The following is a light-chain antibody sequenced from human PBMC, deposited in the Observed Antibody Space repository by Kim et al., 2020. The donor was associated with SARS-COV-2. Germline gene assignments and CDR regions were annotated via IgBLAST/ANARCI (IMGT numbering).Light chain of an antibody. Sequence: GQKVPISCSGRSSNIANNYVSWYQHLPGTAPKLLIYDNDRRPSGIPDRFSGSKSGTSATLGITGLQTGDEADYYCGTWDTSLSAGVFGGGTQLTVL. CDR2: DND. V-gene: IGLV1-51*01. J-gene: IGLJ2*01. CDR3: GTWDTSLSAGV. CDR1: SSNIANNY.